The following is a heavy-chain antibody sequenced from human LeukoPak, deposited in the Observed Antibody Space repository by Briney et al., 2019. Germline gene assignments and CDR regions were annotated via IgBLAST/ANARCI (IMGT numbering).Heavy chain of an antibody. CDR3: AKGIYGDYSYFDY. CDR1: GFTFSTYA. V-gene: IGHV3-23*01. CDR2: ISSSGGTT. D-gene: IGHD4-17*01. Sequence: PGGSLRLSCAASGFTFSTYAMSWVRQAPGKGLEWVSGISSSGGTTYYADSVKGRFTISRDNSENTLYVQMNSLRAEDTAVYYCAKGIYGDYSYFDYWGQGTLVTVSS. J-gene: IGHJ4*02.